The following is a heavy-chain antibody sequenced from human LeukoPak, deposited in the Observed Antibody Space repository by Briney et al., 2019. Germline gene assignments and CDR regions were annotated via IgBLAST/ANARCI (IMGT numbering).Heavy chain of an antibody. J-gene: IGHJ4*02. CDR2: IKVYGDTT. V-gene: IGHV1-46*01. CDR1: VNTFTSFH. CDR3: ARESPSTFYFDY. Sequence: EASVKVSSKASVNTFTSFHIHWVRQAPGQGLEYMGIIKVYGDTTIYAQRFQGRITMTRDTSTSTVYMELSSLNSEDTAVYYCARESPSTFYFDYWGQGTLVTVSS. D-gene: IGHD1-1*01.